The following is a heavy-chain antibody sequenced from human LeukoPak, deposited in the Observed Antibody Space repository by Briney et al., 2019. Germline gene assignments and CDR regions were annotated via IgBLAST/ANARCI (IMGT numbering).Heavy chain of an antibody. CDR2: IKQDGSEK. Sequence: GGSLRLSCAASGFTFSSYWMSWVRQAPGKGLEWVANIKQDGSEKYYVDSVKGRFTISRDNAKNSLYLQMNSLRAEDTAVYYCARESGKFEYSSSSSLYYYYMDVWGKGTTVTVSS. V-gene: IGHV3-7*01. J-gene: IGHJ6*03. CDR1: GFTFSSYW. CDR3: ARESGKFEYSSSSSLYYYYMDV. D-gene: IGHD6-6*01.